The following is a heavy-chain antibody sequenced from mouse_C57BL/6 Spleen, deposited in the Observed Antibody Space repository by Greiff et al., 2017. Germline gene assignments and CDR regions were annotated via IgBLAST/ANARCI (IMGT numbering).Heavy chain of an antibody. CDR1: GYAFSSSW. Sequence: VQLQQSGPELVKPGASVKISCKASGYAFSSSWMNWVKQRPGKGLEWIGRIYPGDGDTNYNGKFKGKATLTADKSSSTAYMQLSSLTSEDSAVYVCAGIYGNYLAEFAYWGQGTLVTVSA. V-gene: IGHV1-82*01. CDR2: IYPGDGDT. CDR3: AGIYGNYLAEFAY. D-gene: IGHD2-1*01. J-gene: IGHJ3*01.